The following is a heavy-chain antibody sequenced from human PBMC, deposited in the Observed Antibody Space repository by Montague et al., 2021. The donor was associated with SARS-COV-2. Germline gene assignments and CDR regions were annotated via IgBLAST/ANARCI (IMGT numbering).Heavy chain of an antibody. Sequence: SLRLSCAASGFTFSSYAMHWVRQAPGKGLERVAVISYDGSNKYYADSVKGRFTISRDNSKNTLYLQMNSLRAEDTAVYYCARKDYYYGMDVWGQGATVTVSS. CDR2: ISYDGSNK. CDR3: ARKDYYYGMDV. V-gene: IGHV3-30*04. CDR1: GFTFSSYA. J-gene: IGHJ6*02.